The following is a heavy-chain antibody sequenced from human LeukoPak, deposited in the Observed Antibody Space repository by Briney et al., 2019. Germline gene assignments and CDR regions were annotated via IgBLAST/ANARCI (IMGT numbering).Heavy chain of an antibody. CDR3: AQVAGSGTNYIDY. V-gene: IGHV2-5*02. D-gene: IGHD6-13*01. Sequence: WIRQPPGKALEWLALIYWDDDKRYRPSLKSRLTITKDTPKNQVVLTMTNMEYVDTATYYCAQVAGSGTNYIDYWGQGTLVTVSS. J-gene: IGHJ4*02. CDR2: IYWDDDK.